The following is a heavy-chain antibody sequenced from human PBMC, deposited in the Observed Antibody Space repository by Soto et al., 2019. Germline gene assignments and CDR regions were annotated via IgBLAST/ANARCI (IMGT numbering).Heavy chain of an antibody. CDR1: GGSISPYY. Sequence: QVQLRESGPGLVKPSETLSLTCTVSGGSISPYYWSWIRQPPGKGLEWIGYIYYGGSADYNPSLKSRVTISVDTSKKQFSLKLSSVTAADTAVYYCARGGHCANGVCSALDYWGQGTLVTVSS. CDR3: ARGGHCANGVCSALDY. CDR2: IYYGGSA. D-gene: IGHD2-8*01. J-gene: IGHJ4*02. V-gene: IGHV4-59*08.